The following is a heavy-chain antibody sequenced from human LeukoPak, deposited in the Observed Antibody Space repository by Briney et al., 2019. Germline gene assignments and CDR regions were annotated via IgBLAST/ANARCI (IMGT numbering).Heavy chain of an antibody. Sequence: SETLSLTCAVYGGSFSGYYWSWIRQPPGKGLEWIGEINHSGSTNYNPSLKSRVTISVDTSKNQFSLKLSSVTAADTAVYYCARERMSWYYYYMDVWGKGTTVTISS. V-gene: IGHV4-34*01. D-gene: IGHD2-8*01. CDR3: ARERMSWYYYYMDV. J-gene: IGHJ6*03. CDR2: INHSGST. CDR1: GGSFSGYY.